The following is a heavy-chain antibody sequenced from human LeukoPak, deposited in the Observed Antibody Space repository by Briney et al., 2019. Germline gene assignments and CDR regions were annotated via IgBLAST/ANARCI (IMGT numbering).Heavy chain of an antibody. CDR2: ITSSGGNT. D-gene: IGHD6-13*01. CDR1: GYIFGNFG. Sequence: PGGSLRLSCTASGYIFGNFGISWVRQAPGKGLEWVSTITSSGGNTYYAQTVKGWFTISRDNSKNTMSLQMSSLRVEDTAAYYCVKSRESSIWYSLGDYWGQGTVVTVSS. CDR3: VKSRESSIWYSLGDY. J-gene: IGHJ4*02. V-gene: IGHV3-23*01.